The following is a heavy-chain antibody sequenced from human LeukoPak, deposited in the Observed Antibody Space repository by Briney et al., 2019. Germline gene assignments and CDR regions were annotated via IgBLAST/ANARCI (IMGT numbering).Heavy chain of an antibody. J-gene: IGHJ6*03. CDR1: GGSFSGYY. Sequence: PSETLSLTCAVYGGSFSGYYWSWIRQPPGKGLEWIGEINHSGSTNYNPSLKSRVTISVDTSKNQFSLKLSSVTAADTAVYYCARGYGYDSSRYFPRRYYYYMDVWGKGTTVTGSS. V-gene: IGHV4-34*01. CDR2: INHSGST. CDR3: ARGYGYDSSRYFPRRYYYYMDV. D-gene: IGHD3-22*01.